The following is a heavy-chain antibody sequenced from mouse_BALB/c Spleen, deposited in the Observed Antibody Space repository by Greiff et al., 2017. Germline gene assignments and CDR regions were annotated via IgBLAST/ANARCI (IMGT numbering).Heavy chain of an antibody. J-gene: IGHJ4*01. CDR1: GYTFTSYT. CDR2: INPSSGYT. Sequence: QVQLKQSAAELARPGASVKMSCKASGYTFTSYTMHWVKQRPGQGLEWIGYINPSSGYTEYNQKFNDKTTLTADKSSSTAYMQLSSLTSEDSAVYYCARWLLPPSYAMDYWGQGTSVTVSS. CDR3: ARWLLPPSYAMDY. V-gene: IGHV1-4*02. D-gene: IGHD2-3*01.